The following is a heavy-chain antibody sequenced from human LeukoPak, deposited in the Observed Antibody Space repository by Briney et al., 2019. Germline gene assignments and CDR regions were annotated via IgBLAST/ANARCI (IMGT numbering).Heavy chain of an antibody. CDR3: VRHVNIGFDH. V-gene: IGHV6-1*01. D-gene: IGHD2/OR15-2a*01. Sequence: SQTLSLTCAISGDSVSNNSAAWNWIRQSQSRGLERLGRTYYRSMWYNDYAVSVKSRITINPDTSKNQFSLQLNSVTPEDTAVYYCVRHVNIGFDHWGRGSLVTVSS. J-gene: IGHJ4*02. CDR2: TYYRSMWYN. CDR1: GDSVSNNSAA.